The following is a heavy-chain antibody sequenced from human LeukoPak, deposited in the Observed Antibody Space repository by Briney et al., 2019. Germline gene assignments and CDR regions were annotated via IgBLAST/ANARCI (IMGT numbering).Heavy chain of an antibody. CDR2: IYYGGST. Sequence: SETLSLTCTVSGGSISSSSYYWGWIRQPPGKGLEWIGSIYYGGSTNYNPSLKSRVTISVDTSKNQFSLKLSSVTAADTAVYYCARGSSSWLGYYYYYMDVWGKGTTVTISS. CDR1: GGSISSSSYY. V-gene: IGHV4-39*07. D-gene: IGHD6-13*01. J-gene: IGHJ6*03. CDR3: ARGSSSWLGYYYYYMDV.